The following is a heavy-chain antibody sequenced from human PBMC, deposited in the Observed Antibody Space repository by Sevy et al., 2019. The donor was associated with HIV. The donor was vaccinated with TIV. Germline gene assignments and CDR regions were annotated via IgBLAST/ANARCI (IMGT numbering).Heavy chain of an antibody. V-gene: IGHV3-23*01. J-gene: IGHJ5*02. CDR2: ITGSGSST. CDR1: GFTFNFYA. Sequence: GGSLRLSCAASGFTFNFYAMTWVRHAPGKGLEWVSSITGSGSSTYYADSVKGRFTISRDNSKNTLYLQMNSLRAEDTAVYYCAKEHDNSWFDPWGQGTLVTVSS. CDR3: AKEHDNSWFDP. D-gene: IGHD3-9*01.